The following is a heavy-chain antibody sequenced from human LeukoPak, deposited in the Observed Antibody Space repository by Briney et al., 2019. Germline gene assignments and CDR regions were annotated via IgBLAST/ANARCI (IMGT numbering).Heavy chain of an antibody. Sequence: SGPTLVKPTQTLTLTCTFSGFSLSTSGVGVGWIRRPPGKALEWLALIYWNDDNRYSPSLKSRLTITKDTSKKQVVLTMTNMDPVDTATYYCAHYGDYRFMYYFDFWGQGVLVSVSS. CDR1: GFSLSTSGVG. CDR2: IYWNDDN. V-gene: IGHV2-5*01. CDR3: AHYGDYRFMYYFDF. D-gene: IGHD4-17*01. J-gene: IGHJ4*02.